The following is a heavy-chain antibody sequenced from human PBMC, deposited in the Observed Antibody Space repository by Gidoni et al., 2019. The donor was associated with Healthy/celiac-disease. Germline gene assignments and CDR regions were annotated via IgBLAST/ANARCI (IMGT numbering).Heavy chain of an antibody. CDR1: GFTFSRYW. CDR2: IKQDGSEK. Sequence: EVQRVDSGGGLVQPGGSLSLSCAAAGFTFSRYWMSWVRQAPGKGLEWVANIKQDGSEKYYVDSVKGRFTISRDNAKNSLYLQMNSLRAEDTAVYYCARDQSTDAFDIWGQGTMVTVSS. V-gene: IGHV3-7*01. J-gene: IGHJ3*02. CDR3: ARDQSTDAFDI.